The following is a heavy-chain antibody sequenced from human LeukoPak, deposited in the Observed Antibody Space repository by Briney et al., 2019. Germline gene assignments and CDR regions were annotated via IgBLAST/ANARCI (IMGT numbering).Heavy chain of an antibody. Sequence: SETLSLTCTVSSGSISSYYWSWIRQPAGKGLECIGLIYTSGSTNYNPSLKSRVTMSVDTSKKKFSLKLRSVTAADTAVYYCARVAQKLERIAVAGTSEWRANWYFDPWGRGTLVTVSS. D-gene: IGHD6-19*01. CDR1: SGSISSYY. CDR3: ARVAQKLERIAVAGTSEWRANWYFDP. CDR2: IYTSGST. V-gene: IGHV4-4*07. J-gene: IGHJ2*01.